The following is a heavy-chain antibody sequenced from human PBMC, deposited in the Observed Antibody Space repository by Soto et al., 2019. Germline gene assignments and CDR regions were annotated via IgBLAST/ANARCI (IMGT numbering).Heavy chain of an antibody. V-gene: IGHV3-33*01. CDR2: IWYDGSNE. D-gene: IGHD2-2*01. Sequence: QVQLVESGGGVVQPGRSLRLSCAASGFTFSSYGMHWVRQAPGKGLEWVAVIWYDGSNEYYADSVKGRFTISRDNSKNTLDLQMNSLRAEDTAVYYCARDQEASCLDYWGQGTLVTVSS. J-gene: IGHJ4*02. CDR1: GFTFSSYG. CDR3: ARDQEASCLDY.